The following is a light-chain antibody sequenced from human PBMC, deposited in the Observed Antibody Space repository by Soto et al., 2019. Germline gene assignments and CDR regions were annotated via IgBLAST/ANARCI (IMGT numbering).Light chain of an antibody. CDR2: GAS. V-gene: IGKV3-20*01. Sequence: ENVLTQSPGTLSLSPGERATLSCRASQSISSTYLAWYQQKPGQPPRLLMYGASNRATGIPDRFSGSGSGTDFTLTIIRLEPEEFAVYYCQQYSGSPPLTFGGGTKVEIK. CDR1: QSISSTY. CDR3: QQYSGSPPLT. J-gene: IGKJ4*01.